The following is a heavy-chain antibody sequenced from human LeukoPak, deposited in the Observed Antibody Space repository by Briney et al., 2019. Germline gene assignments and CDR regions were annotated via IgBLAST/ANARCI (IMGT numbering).Heavy chain of an antibody. Sequence: PSETLSLTCTVSGGSLSSYYFSWIRQSPGKGLEWIAYINYSGSASYNPSLKSRITMSVDTSKQFSLSLSSVTAADTAVYYCARHNYDDYVFDIWGQGTKVTVSS. CDR1: GGSLSSYY. CDR3: ARHNYDDYVFDI. V-gene: IGHV4-59*08. D-gene: IGHD4-17*01. CDR2: INYSGSA. J-gene: IGHJ3*02.